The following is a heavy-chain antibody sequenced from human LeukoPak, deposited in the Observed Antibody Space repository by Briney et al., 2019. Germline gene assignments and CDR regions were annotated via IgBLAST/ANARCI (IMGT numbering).Heavy chain of an antibody. J-gene: IGHJ4*02. D-gene: IGHD5-24*01. V-gene: IGHV1-8*01. Sequence: ASVKVSCKASGYTFTSYDINWVRQATGQGLEWMGWMNPNSGNTGYAQKFQGRVTMTRNTSISTAYMELSSLRSEDTAVYYCAKATSRDGSTIFDSWGQGTLVTVSS. CDR3: AKATSRDGSTIFDS. CDR2: MNPNSGNT. CDR1: GYTFTSYD.